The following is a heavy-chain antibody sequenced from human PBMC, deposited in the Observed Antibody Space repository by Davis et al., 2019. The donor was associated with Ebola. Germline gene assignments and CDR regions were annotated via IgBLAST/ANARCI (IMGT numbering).Heavy chain of an antibody. D-gene: IGHD1-1*01. CDR1: GYTFTSYD. Sequence: ASVKVSCKASGYTFTSYDINWVRQAPGQGLEWMGWMNPHSGNTGYAQKFQGRVTITRNNSISTAYMSLSSLTSEDMAVYYCATGRDAFDIWGQGTMVIVSS. CDR2: MNPHSGNT. J-gene: IGHJ3*02. CDR3: ATGRDAFDI. V-gene: IGHV1-8*03.